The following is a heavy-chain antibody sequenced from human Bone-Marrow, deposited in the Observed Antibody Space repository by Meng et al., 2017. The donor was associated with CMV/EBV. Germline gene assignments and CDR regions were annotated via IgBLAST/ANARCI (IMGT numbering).Heavy chain of an antibody. CDR2: IRYDGSDK. V-gene: IGHV3-30*02. CDR3: ARGNDILTGSTSLPFDYYGMDV. J-gene: IGHJ6*01. D-gene: IGHD3-9*01. Sequence: GESLKISCAASGFTFSSYGMHWVRQAPGKGLEWVAFIRYDGSDKYYANSVKGRFTISRDTSENTLYLQMNSLRAEDTAVYFCARGNDILTGSTSLPFDYYGMDVWGQGTTVTVSS. CDR1: GFTFSSYG.